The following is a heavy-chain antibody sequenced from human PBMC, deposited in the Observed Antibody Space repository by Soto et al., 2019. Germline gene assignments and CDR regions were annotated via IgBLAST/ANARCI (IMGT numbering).Heavy chain of an antibody. CDR1: GFTFSSYA. CDR3: AKNYYLDN. V-gene: IGHV3-23*01. Sequence: EVQLLESGGGLAQPGGYLRLSCAASGFTFSSYAMSWVRQAPGKGLEWVSSINVDDSTYYANSVKGRFTISRDNSKNTVNLQMNSLRADDTAVYYCAKNYYLDNWAQGTLVTVSS. CDR2: INVDDST. J-gene: IGHJ4*02.